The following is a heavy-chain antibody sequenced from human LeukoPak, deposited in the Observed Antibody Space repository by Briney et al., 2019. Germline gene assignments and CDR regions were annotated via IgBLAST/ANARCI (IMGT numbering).Heavy chain of an antibody. CDR3: ARTRYQLSSTTFDY. V-gene: IGHV4-59*12. D-gene: IGHD2-2*01. Sequence: SETLSLTCTVSGGSISSYYWSWIRQPPGKGLEWIGYIYYSGSTNYNPSLKSRVTISVDTSKNQFSLKLSSVTAADTAVYYCARTRYQLSSTTFDYWGQGTLVTVSS. J-gene: IGHJ4*02. CDR1: GGSISSYY. CDR2: IYYSGST.